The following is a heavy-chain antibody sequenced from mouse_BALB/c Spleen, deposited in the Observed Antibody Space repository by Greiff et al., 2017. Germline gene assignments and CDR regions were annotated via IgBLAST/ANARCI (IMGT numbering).Heavy chain of an antibody. CDR3: ASYGTRFAY. D-gene: IGHD2-1*01. CDR2: ISSGGSYT. CDR1: GFTFSSYA. J-gene: IGHJ3*01. V-gene: IGHV5-9-4*01. Sequence: EVKLVESGGGLVKPGGSLKLSCAASGFTFSSYAMSWVRQSPEKRLEWVAEISSGGSYTYYPDTVTGRFTISRDNAKNTLYLERSSLRSEDTAMYYCASYGTRFAYWGQVTLVTVAA.